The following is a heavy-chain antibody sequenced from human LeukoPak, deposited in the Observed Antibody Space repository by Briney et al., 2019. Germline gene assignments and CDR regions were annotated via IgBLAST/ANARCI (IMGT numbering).Heavy chain of an antibody. Sequence: GGSLRLSCAASGFTFISYAMTWVRQAPGKGLEWVSAISAGGGTILYADSVKGRFTISRDNSKNTLYLQMNSLRAEDTAVYYCARENDTAVAGAFLDYWGQGTLVTVSS. D-gene: IGHD6-19*01. CDR2: ISAGGGTI. CDR1: GFTFISYA. V-gene: IGHV3-23*01. J-gene: IGHJ4*02. CDR3: ARENDTAVAGAFLDY.